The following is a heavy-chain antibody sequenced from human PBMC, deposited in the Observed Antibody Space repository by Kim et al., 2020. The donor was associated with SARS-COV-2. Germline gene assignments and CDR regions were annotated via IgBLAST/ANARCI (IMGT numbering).Heavy chain of an antibody. D-gene: IGHD1-1*01. CDR2: ISYDGSNK. CDR1: GFTFSSYA. Sequence: GGSLRLSCAASGFTFSSYAMHWVRQAPGKGLEWVAVISYDGSNKYYADSVKGRFTISRDNSKNTLYLQMNSLRAEDTAVYYCARAATYNWNDYWGQGTLVTVSS. CDR3: ARAATYNWNDY. V-gene: IGHV3-30*04. J-gene: IGHJ4*02.